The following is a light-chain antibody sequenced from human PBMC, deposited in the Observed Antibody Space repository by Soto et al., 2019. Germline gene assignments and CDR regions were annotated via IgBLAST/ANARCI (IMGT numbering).Light chain of an antibody. CDR3: AAWDDSLNGVV. CDR2: NNN. V-gene: IGLV1-44*01. J-gene: IGLJ3*02. CDR1: SSNIGTDT. Sequence: QSVLTQPPSASGTPGQRVTISCSGSSSNIGTDTVNWYQHLPGAAPKLLIYNNNKRPSGVPYRFSGSRSGTSASLAISGLQSEDEADYYCAAWDDSLNGVVFGGGTKLTVL.